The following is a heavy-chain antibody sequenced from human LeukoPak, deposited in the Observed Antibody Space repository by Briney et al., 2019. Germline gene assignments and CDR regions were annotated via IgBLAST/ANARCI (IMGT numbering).Heavy chain of an antibody. Sequence: SGGSLRLSCAASGFTFSSYGMSWVRQAPGKGLEWVSAISGSGGSTYYADSVKGRFTISRDNSKNTLYLQMDSLRAEDTAVYYCAKAGGGYYYYMDVWGKGTTVTISS. D-gene: IGHD3-10*01. CDR3: AKAGGGYYYYMDV. J-gene: IGHJ6*03. CDR1: GFTFSSYG. CDR2: ISGSGGST. V-gene: IGHV3-23*01.